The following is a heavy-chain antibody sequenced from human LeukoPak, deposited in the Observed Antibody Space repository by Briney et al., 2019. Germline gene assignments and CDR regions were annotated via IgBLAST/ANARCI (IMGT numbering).Heavy chain of an antibody. CDR3: ARDGYYYDSSGYYPYYFDY. Sequence: GGSLRLSCAASGFTFSSYAMHWVCQAPGKGLEWVAVISYDGSNKYYADSVKGRFTISRDNSKNTLYLQMNSLGAEDTAVYYCARDGYYYDSSGYYPYYFDYWGQGTLVTVSS. D-gene: IGHD3-22*01. CDR1: GFTFSSYA. J-gene: IGHJ4*02. CDR2: ISYDGSNK. V-gene: IGHV3-30-3*01.